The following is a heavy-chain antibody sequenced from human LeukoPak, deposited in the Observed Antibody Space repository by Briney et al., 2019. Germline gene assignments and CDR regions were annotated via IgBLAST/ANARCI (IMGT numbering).Heavy chain of an antibody. CDR3: ARGGDGYNPFFDY. D-gene: IGHD5-24*01. Sequence: PSETLSLTCSVSGGSTSGYYWTWIRQPPGKGLEWIGEINHSGSTTYNPSLKSRVTISGDTSKNQFSLKLRSVTAADTAVYYCARGGDGYNPFFDYWGQGTLVTVSS. CDR2: INHSGST. V-gene: IGHV4-34*01. J-gene: IGHJ4*02. CDR1: GGSTSGYY.